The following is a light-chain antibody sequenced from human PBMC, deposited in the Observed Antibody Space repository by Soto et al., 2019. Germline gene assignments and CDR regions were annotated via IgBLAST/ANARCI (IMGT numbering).Light chain of an antibody. J-gene: IGKJ1*01. V-gene: IGKV3-15*01. CDR2: GAS. CDR1: QSVSSN. CDR3: QQDNNWPRT. Sequence: EIVMTQSPATLSVSPGERATLSCRASQSVSSNLAWYPQKPGQTPRLLIYGASTRATGIPARCSGSGSGTEFTLTISSLQSEDFAVYYCQQDNNWPRTFGQGTKVEIK.